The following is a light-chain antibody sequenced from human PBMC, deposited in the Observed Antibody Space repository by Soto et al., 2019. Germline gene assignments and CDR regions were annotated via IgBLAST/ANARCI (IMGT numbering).Light chain of an antibody. CDR3: QQYGSSPRT. J-gene: IGKJ2*01. V-gene: IGKV3-20*01. CDR1: QSVSSSY. CDR2: GAS. Sequence: EIVLTQSPGTLSLSPGERATLSCRASQSVSSSYLGWYQQKPGQAPRLLIYGASSSATGIPDRFSGSGSGTDFTLTISRLEPEDFAVYYCQQYGSSPRTFGQGTKLEIK.